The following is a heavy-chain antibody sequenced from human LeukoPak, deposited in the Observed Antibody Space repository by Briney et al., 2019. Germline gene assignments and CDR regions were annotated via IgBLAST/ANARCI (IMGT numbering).Heavy chain of an antibody. CDR1: GYPFTDYY. Sequence: ASVKVSCKTSGYPFTDYYLHWVRQAPAQRLEWMGWINPNSGGTNYAQKFQGRVTMTRDTSISTAYMELSRLRSDDTAVYYCARDRLGGYYYDSSGYYEGFDYWGQGTLVTVSS. CDR3: ARDRLGGYYYDSSGYYEGFDY. D-gene: IGHD3-22*01. V-gene: IGHV1-2*02. J-gene: IGHJ4*02. CDR2: INPNSGGT.